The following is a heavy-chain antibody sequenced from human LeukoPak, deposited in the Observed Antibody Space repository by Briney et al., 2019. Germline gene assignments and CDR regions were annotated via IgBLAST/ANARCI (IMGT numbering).Heavy chain of an antibody. Sequence: ASVKVSCKASGYTFTSYYMHWVRQAPGQGLEWMGIINPSGGSTSYAQKFQGRVTMTRDMSTRTVYMELSGLRFDDTAVYYCARDAGSSWHNWGQGTLVTVSS. J-gene: IGHJ4*02. V-gene: IGHV1-46*01. CDR2: INPSGGST. CDR3: ARDAGSSWHN. CDR1: GYTFTSYY. D-gene: IGHD6-13*01.